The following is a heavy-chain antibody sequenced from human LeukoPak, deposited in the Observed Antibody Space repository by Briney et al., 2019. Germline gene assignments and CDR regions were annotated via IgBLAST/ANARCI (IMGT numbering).Heavy chain of an antibody. CDR3: AKDYGSSWYVGAFDI. V-gene: IGHV3-30*02. Sequence: PVGSLRLSCAASGFTFTSYGMHSVPQAPGKGREWVAGIRYDGSNKYYADYVKGRFTISRDNSKNTLYLQMNSLRAEDTAVYYCAKDYGSSWYVGAFDIWGEGAMVTVSS. CDR1: GFTFTSYG. J-gene: IGHJ3*02. D-gene: IGHD6-13*01. CDR2: IRYDGSNK.